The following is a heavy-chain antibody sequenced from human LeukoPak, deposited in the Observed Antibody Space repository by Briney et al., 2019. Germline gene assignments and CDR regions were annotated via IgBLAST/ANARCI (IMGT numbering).Heavy chain of an antibody. D-gene: IGHD2-21*01. Sequence: PSETLSLTCTVSGGSLSSGDYYWSWIRQPPGKGLEWIGYIYYSGNTYYNPSLKSRVTMSVDTSKNQFSLKLNSATAADTAVYYCARDVSSTLILDYWGQGTLVTVSS. V-gene: IGHV4-30-4*08. CDR1: GGSLSSGDYY. J-gene: IGHJ4*02. CDR3: ARDVSSTLILDY. CDR2: IYYSGNT.